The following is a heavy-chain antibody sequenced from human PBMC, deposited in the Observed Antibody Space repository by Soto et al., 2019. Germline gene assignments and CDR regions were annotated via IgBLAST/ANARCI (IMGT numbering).Heavy chain of an antibody. CDR3: ATESGSTYGYFDY. D-gene: IGHD4-17*01. J-gene: IGHJ4*02. CDR2: ISNSGST. Sequence: LSLTCTVSGVSVTSDEDYWSWIRQSPGKGLEWIGYISNSGSTGYNPSLKTRLSMSVDRSKNQFTLRLTSVTAADTAVYFCATESGSTYGYFDYWGQGTQVTVYS. CDR1: GVSVTSDEDY. V-gene: IGHV4-30-4*01.